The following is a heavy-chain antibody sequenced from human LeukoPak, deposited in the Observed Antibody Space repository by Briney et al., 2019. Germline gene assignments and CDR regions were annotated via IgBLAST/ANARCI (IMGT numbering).Heavy chain of an antibody. CDR2: IYYSGST. Sequence: SETLSLTCTVSGGSISSYYWSWIRQPPGKGLEWIGYIYYSGSTNYNPSLKSRVTISVDTSKNQFSLKLSSVTAADTAVYYCARYSSSWCPAFDYWGQGTLVTVSS. V-gene: IGHV4-59*12. D-gene: IGHD6-13*01. CDR1: GGSISSYY. J-gene: IGHJ4*02. CDR3: ARYSSSWCPAFDY.